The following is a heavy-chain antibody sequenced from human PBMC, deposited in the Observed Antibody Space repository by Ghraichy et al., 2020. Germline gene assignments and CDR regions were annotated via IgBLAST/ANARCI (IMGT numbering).Heavy chain of an antibody. D-gene: IGHD3-10*01. V-gene: IGHV4-59*08. CDR1: GGSIRGSY. Sequence: SETLSLTCTLSGGSIRGSYWSWLRQPPGQGLEWIGYIYYSGSINYNPSLKSRVTISLDTSKNQFSLRLSSVTAADTAVYFCARHGSGSFIRFDPWGQGTLVTVSS. CDR2: IYYSGSI. CDR3: ARHGSGSFIRFDP. J-gene: IGHJ5*02.